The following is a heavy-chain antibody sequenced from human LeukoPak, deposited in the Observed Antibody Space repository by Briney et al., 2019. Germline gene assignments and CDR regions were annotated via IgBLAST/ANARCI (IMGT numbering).Heavy chain of an antibody. J-gene: IGHJ4*02. CDR2: ISAYNGNT. V-gene: IGHV1-18*01. CDR3: ARGAHSGWSGRKWYYFDY. CDR1: GYTFTSHG. D-gene: IGHD6-19*01. Sequence: ASVKVSCKASGYTFTSHGISWVRQAPGQGLEWMGWISAYNGNTNYAQKLQGRVTMTTDTSTSTAYMELRSLRSDDTAVYYCARGAHSGWSGRKWYYFDYWGQGTLVTVSS.